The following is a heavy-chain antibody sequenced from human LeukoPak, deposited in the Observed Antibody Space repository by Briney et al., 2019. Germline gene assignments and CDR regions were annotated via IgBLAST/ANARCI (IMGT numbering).Heavy chain of an antibody. CDR1: GFTFSNYA. V-gene: IGHV3-23*01. Sequence: GGSLRLSCAASGFTFSNYAMNWVRQAPGEGLEWVSAISGSGDNTYYADSVKGRFTISRDNSKNTLYLQMNSLRAEDTAVYYCGKDLREGSYYGLNTFDYWGQGSLVTVSS. J-gene: IGHJ4*02. CDR2: ISGSGDNT. CDR3: GKDLREGSYYGLNTFDY. D-gene: IGHD5-24*01.